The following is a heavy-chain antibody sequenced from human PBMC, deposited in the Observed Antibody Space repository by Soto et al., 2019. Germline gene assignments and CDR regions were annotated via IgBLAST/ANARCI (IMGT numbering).Heavy chain of an antibody. V-gene: IGHV1-46*01. D-gene: IGHD3-16*01. CDR3: ARSALGRGYYYYGMDV. J-gene: IGHJ6*02. Sequence: QVQLVQSGAEVKKPGASVKVSCKASGYTFTSYYMHWVRQAPGQGLEWMGIINPSGGSTSYAQKFQGRVTMTRDTSTSTVDMELSSLRSEDTAVYYCARSALGRGYYYYGMDVWGQGTTVTVSS. CDR1: GYTFTSYY. CDR2: INPSGGST.